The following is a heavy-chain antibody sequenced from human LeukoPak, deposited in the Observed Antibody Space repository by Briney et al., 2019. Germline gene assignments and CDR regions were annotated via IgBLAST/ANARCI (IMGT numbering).Heavy chain of an antibody. J-gene: IGHJ4*02. D-gene: IGHD3-22*01. CDR1: RFTFSSYE. CDR3: ARGSYYYDSRGYAEGFFDY. CDR2: ISSSGSTI. Sequence: GGSLRLSCAASRFTFSSYEMNWVRQAPGKGLEWVSYISSSGSTIYYPDSVKGRFTISRDNATNSLYLQMNSLGAEDTAVYYCARGSYYYDSRGYAEGFFDYWGQGTLVTVSS. V-gene: IGHV3-48*03.